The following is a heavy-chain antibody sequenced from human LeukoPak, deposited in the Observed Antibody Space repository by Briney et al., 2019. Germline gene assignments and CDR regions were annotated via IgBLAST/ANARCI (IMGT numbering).Heavy chain of an antibody. CDR2: IYYSGST. J-gene: IGHJ4*02. D-gene: IGHD6-13*01. CDR3: ARAGYSSSPIDY. Sequence: PSETLSLTCTVSGGSISSYYWSWIRQPPGKGLEWIGYIYYSGSTNYNPSLKSRVTISVDTSKNQFSPKLSSVTAADTAVYYCARAGYSSSPIDYWGQGTLVTVSS. CDR1: GGSISSYY. V-gene: IGHV4-59*01.